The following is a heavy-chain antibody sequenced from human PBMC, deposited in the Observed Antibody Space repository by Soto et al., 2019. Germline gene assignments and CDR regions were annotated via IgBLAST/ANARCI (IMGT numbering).Heavy chain of an antibody. V-gene: IGHV3-30*18. D-gene: IGHD3-22*01. CDR1: GFTFSTYG. J-gene: IGHJ4*02. Sequence: QVQLVESGGGVVQPGKSLRLSCAASGFTFSTYGIHWVRQAPGKGLEWVALISDDGGSKYYGDSVKGRFIISRDNSHNTVSLQMNSLRADDTAVYFCAKEQLAMTVVVADYFDSGGQGTLVTVSS. CDR2: ISDDGGSK. CDR3: AKEQLAMTVVVADYFDS.